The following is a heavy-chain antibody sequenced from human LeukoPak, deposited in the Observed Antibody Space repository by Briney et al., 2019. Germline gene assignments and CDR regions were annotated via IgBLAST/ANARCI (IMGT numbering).Heavy chain of an antibody. J-gene: IGHJ5*02. CDR1: GYTFTSYY. CDR3: ARVGTTSGSYYGWFDP. Sequence: GASVKVSCKASGYTFTSYYMHWVRQAPGQGLEWMGWINPNSGGTNYAQKFQGRVTITRNTSISTAYMELSSLRSEDTAVYYCARVGTTSGSYYGWFDPWGQGTLVTVSS. D-gene: IGHD1-26*01. V-gene: IGHV1-2*02. CDR2: INPNSGGT.